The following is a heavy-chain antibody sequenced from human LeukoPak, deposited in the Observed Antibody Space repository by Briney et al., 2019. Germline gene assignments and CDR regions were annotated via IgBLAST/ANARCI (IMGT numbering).Heavy chain of an antibody. CDR2: IIPILGIA. Sequence: SVKVSCKASGGTFSSYAISWVRQAPGQGLEWMGRIIPILGIANYAQKFQGRVTITADESTSTAYMELSSLRSEDTAVYYCACSMVRGVIIPNYYYYYMDVWGKGTTVTVSS. CDR1: GGTFSSYA. V-gene: IGHV1-69*04. CDR3: ACSMVRGVIIPNYYYYYMDV. D-gene: IGHD3-10*01. J-gene: IGHJ6*03.